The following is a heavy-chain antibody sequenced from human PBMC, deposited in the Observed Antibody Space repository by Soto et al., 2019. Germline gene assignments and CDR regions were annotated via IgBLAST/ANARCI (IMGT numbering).Heavy chain of an antibody. CDR1: GFTFSNAW. CDR2: IKSKTDGGTT. J-gene: IGHJ5*02. D-gene: IGHD3-3*01. V-gene: IGHV3-15*01. CDR3: TARSYVLRFLEWLYP. Sequence: GALRLSCAASGFTFSNAWMSWVRQAPGKGMEWVGRIKSKTDGGTTDYAAPVKGRFTISRDDSKNTLYLQMNSLKTEDTAVYYCTARSYVLRFLEWLYPWGQGTLVTVSS.